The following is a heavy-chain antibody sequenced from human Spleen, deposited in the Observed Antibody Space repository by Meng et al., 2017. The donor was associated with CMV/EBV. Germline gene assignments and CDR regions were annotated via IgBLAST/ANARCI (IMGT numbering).Heavy chain of an antibody. V-gene: IGHV4-34*01. CDR3: ARGVRGRWLRFDP. CDR1: GGSFSDYY. CDR2: ISHSGNT. Sequence: CAVYGGSFSDYYWNWIRRPPGKGLEWIGEISHSGNTNYNPSLKSRITISVDASKNEFSLKLNSVTTADTAVYYCARGVRGRWLRFDPWGQGTLVTVSS. J-gene: IGHJ5*02. D-gene: IGHD1-26*01.